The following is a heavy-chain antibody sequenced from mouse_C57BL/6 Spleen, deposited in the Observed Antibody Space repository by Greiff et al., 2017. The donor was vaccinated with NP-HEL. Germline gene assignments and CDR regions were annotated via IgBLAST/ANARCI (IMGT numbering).Heavy chain of an antibody. V-gene: IGHV1-64*01. CDR3: ARYYGSSYHFDY. CDR1: GYTFTSYW. J-gene: IGHJ2*01. Sequence: VQLQQPGAELVKPGASVKLSCKASGYTFTSYWMHWVKQRPGQGLEWIGMIHPTSGSTNYNEKFKSKATLTVDKSSSTAYMQLSSLTSEDSAVYYCARYYGSSYHFDYWGQGTTLTGSS. CDR2: IHPTSGST. D-gene: IGHD1-1*01.